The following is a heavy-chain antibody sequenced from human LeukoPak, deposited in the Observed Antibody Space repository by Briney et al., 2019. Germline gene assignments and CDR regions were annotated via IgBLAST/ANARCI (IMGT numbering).Heavy chain of an antibody. V-gene: IGHV3-30-3*01. CDR3: ARDNYYDSSGYTDY. D-gene: IGHD3-22*01. CDR2: ISYDGSNK. J-gene: IGHJ4*02. CDR1: GFTFSSYA. Sequence: GGSLRLSCAASGFTFSSYAMHWVRQAPGKGLEWVAVISYDGSNKYYADSVKGRFTISRDNSENTLYLQMNSLRAEDTAVYYCARDNYYDSSGYTDYWGQGTLVTVSS.